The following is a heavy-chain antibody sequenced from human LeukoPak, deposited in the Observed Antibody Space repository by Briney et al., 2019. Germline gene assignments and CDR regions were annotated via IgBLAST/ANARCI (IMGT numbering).Heavy chain of an antibody. Sequence: SETLSLTCAVSGGSFSGYYWSWIRQPPGKGLEWIGEINHSGSTNYNPSLKSRVTISVDTSKNQFSLKLSSVTAADTAVYYCARRAWELGAFDIWGQGTMVTVS. CDR1: GGSFSGYY. CDR3: ARRAWELGAFDI. V-gene: IGHV4-34*01. CDR2: INHSGST. J-gene: IGHJ3*02. D-gene: IGHD1-26*01.